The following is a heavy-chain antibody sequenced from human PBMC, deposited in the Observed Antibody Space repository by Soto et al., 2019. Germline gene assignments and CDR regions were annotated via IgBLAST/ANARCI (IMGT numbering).Heavy chain of an antibody. CDR1: GFTFSSYS. CDR3: AREDNSGRWLQF. V-gene: IGHV3-48*02. J-gene: IGHJ4*02. D-gene: IGHD3-10*01. Sequence: EVPLVESGGGLVQPGGSLRLSWAASGFTFSSYSMNWVHQAPGQGLEWVSYISSSSSTIYYADSVKGRFTISRDNAKNALYLQMNSRRDEDTAVYSCAREDNSGRWLQFWGQGTLVTVSS. CDR2: ISSSSSTI.